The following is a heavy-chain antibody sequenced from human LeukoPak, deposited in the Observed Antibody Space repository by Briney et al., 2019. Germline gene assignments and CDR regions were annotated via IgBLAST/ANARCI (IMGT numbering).Heavy chain of an antibody. CDR2: IIPIFGTA. CDR1: GGTFSSYA. V-gene: IGHV1-69*06. D-gene: IGHD2-21*02. Sequence: GASVKVSCKASGGTFSSYAISWVRQAPGQGLEWMGGIIPIFGTANYAQKFQGRVTITADKSTSTAYMELSSLRSEDTAVYYCARVYCGDDCFLADAFDIWGQGTMVTVSS. J-gene: IGHJ3*02. CDR3: ARVYCGDDCFLADAFDI.